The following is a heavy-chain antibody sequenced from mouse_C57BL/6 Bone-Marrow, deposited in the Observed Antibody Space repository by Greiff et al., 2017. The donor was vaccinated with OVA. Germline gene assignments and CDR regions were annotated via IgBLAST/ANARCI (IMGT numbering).Heavy chain of an antibody. D-gene: IGHD2-3*01. V-gene: IGHV1-82*01. CDR3: AGRHDGYYVWAMDY. J-gene: IGHJ4*01. CDR2: IYPGDGDT. Sequence: VKVVESGPELVKPGASVKISCKASGYAFSSSWMNWVKQRPGKGLEWIGRIYPGDGDTNYNGKFKGKATLTADKSSSTAYMQLSSLTSEDSAVYFCAGRHDGYYVWAMDYWGQGTSVTVSS. CDR1: GYAFSSSW.